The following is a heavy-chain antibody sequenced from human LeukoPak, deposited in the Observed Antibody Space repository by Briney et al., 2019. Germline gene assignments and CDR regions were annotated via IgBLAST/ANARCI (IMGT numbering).Heavy chain of an antibody. CDR3: ARGLEWELWAFNL. V-gene: IGHV3-48*01. CDR1: GFTFSSYS. J-gene: IGHJ3*01. D-gene: IGHD1-26*01. CDR2: ISSSSSTI. Sequence: GGSLRLSCAASGFTFSSYSMNWVRQAPGKGLEWVSYISSSSSTIYYADSVKGRFTISRDNAKNSLYLQMNSLRAEDTAVYYCARGLEWELWAFNLWGQGTKVTVSS.